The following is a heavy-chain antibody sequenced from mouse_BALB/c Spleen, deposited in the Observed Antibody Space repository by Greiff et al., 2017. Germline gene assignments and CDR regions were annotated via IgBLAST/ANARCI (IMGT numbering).Heavy chain of an antibody. Sequence: EVKLMESGGGLVQPGGSRKLSCAASGFTFSSFGMHWVRQAPEKGLEWVAYISSGSSTIYYADTVKGRFTISRDNPKNTLFLQMTSLRSEDTAMYYCSRDYGYPYYTMDYWGQGTSVTVSS. D-gene: IGHD2-2*01. CDR2: ISSGSSTI. CDR1: GFTFSSFG. CDR3: SRDYGYPYYTMDY. V-gene: IGHV5-17*02. J-gene: IGHJ4*01.